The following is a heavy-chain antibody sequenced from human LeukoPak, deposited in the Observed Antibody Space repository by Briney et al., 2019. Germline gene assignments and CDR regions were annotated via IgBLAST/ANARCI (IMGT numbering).Heavy chain of an antibody. CDR2: INHSGST. CDR1: GGSFSGYY. D-gene: IGHD2-2*01. J-gene: IGHJ4*02. Sequence: SGTLSLTCAVYGGSFSGYYWSWIRQPPGKGLEWIGEINHSGSTNYNPSLKSRVTISVDTSKNQFSLKLSSVTAADTAVYYCARMGVVPAAIAYFDYWGQGTLVTVSS. CDR3: ARMGVVPAAIAYFDY. V-gene: IGHV4-34*01.